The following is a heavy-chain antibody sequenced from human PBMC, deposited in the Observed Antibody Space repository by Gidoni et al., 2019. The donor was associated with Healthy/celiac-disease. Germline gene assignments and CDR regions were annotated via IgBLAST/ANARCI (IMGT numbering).Heavy chain of an antibody. CDR3: AKDLHRYSSSSYYFDY. Sequence: EVQLVESGGGLVQPGRSLRLSCAASGFTFDDYAMHWVRQAPGKGLEWVSGISWNSGSIGYADSVKGRFTISRDNAKNSLYLQMNSLRAEDTALYYCAKDLHRYSSSSYYFDYWGQGTLVTVSS. D-gene: IGHD6-6*01. CDR2: ISWNSGSI. J-gene: IGHJ4*02. CDR1: GFTFDDYA. V-gene: IGHV3-9*01.